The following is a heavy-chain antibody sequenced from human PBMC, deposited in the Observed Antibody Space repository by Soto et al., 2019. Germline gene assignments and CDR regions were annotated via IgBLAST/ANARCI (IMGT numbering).Heavy chain of an antibody. CDR1: GGSISSSNW. CDR3: ARDRSGSYLPLAWFDP. V-gene: IGHV4-4*02. CDR2: IYHSGST. D-gene: IGHD1-26*01. Sequence: QVQLQESGPGLVKPSGTLSLTCAVSGGSISSSNWWSWVRQPPGQGLEWIGEIYHSGSTNYNPSLKSRGTTSVDKSKNQFSLKLSSVTAADTAVYYCARDRSGSYLPLAWFDPWGQGTLVTVSS. J-gene: IGHJ5*02.